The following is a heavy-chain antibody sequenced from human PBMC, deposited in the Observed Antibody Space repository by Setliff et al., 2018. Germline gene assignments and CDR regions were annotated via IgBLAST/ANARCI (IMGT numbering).Heavy chain of an antibody. V-gene: IGHV3-72*01. J-gene: IGHJ5*02. Sequence: AGGSLRLSCSVSGFTLSNYWMDWVRQAPGKGLEWVGRVRNKVNSYTTEYAASVKGRFTISRDDSKNSLYLQMNSLKTEDTAVYYCARDVFDFRTGEGGPWGQGTRVTVSS. D-gene: IGHD3-3*01. CDR2: VRNKVNSYTT. CDR1: GFTLSNYW. CDR3: ARDVFDFRTGEGGP.